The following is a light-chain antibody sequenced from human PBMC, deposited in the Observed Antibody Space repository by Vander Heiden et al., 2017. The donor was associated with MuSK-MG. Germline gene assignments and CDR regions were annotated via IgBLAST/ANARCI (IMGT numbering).Light chain of an antibody. CDR1: HSLLHRNGSNY. CDR3: MQALQPPYT. V-gene: IGKV2-28*01. CDR2: LGT. J-gene: IGKJ2*01. Sequence: DIVMPQSPPSLPFTPGDPASISCGSRHSLLHRNGSNYLAWYLQKPVRSPQLMISLGTNRGAGVAGRFSGSGSGIELTLIISRVEAEDVGVYYCMQALQPPYTLGQGTKLEIK.